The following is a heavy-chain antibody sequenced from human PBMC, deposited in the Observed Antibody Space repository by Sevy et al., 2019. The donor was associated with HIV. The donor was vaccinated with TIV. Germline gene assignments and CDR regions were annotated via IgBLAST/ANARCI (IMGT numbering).Heavy chain of an antibody. J-gene: IGHJ4*02. CDR3: AKDYEFGSGSLMGLFDY. CDR1: GFTFSNYA. D-gene: IGHD3-10*01. V-gene: IGHV3-23*01. CDR2: IRGGGGST. Sequence: GGSLRLSCVASGFTFSNYAMSWVRQAPGKGLEWVSAIRGGGGSTCYADSVKGRFTISRDNSKNTVYLQMNSLRAEDTALYYCAKDYEFGSGSLMGLFDYWGQGTLVTVSS.